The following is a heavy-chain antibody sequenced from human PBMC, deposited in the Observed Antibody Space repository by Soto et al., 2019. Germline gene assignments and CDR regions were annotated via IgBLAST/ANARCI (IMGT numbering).Heavy chain of an antibody. CDR2: ISAYNGNT. Sequence: ASVKVSCKASGYTFTSYGISWVRQAPGQGLEWMGWISAYNGNTNYAQKLQGRVTMTTDTSTSTAYMELRSLRSDDTAVYYCARDKSDYYDSSGSIDYWGQGTLVTVSS. J-gene: IGHJ4*02. V-gene: IGHV1-18*01. D-gene: IGHD3-22*01. CDR3: ARDKSDYYDSSGSIDY. CDR1: GYTFTSYG.